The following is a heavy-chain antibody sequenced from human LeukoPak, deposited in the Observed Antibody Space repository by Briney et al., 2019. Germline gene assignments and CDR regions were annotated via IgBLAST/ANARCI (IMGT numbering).Heavy chain of an antibody. CDR1: GYTFTNYD. CDR2: MNPNSGNT. Sequence: PGVSVKVSCMASGYTFTNYDINWVRQATGQGLEWMGWMNPNSGNTGYAQKFQGRVTMTRDTSISTAYMELSSLRSEDTAVYYCARSLTSEGNWFDPWGQGTLVTVSS. D-gene: IGHD2-2*01. J-gene: IGHJ5*02. V-gene: IGHV1-8*01. CDR3: ARSLTSEGNWFDP.